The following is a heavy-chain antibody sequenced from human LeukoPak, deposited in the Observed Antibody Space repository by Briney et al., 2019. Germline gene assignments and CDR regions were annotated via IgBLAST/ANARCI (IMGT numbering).Heavy chain of an antibody. CDR1: GFTFNNYW. J-gene: IGHJ5*02. D-gene: IGHD2-21*01. CDR3: AKGNCGSECYYHPDR. CDR2: INQDGSDN. Sequence: GGSLRLSCAASGFTFNNYWMSWARQAPGRGLEWLARINQDGSDNYHVDSVKGRFTISRDNSKNTLYLQMNSLRAEDTAVYYCAKGNCGSECYYHPDRWGQGTQVTVSS. V-gene: IGHV3-7*05.